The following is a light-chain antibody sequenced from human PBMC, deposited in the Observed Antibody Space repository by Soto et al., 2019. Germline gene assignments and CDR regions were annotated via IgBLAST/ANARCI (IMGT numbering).Light chain of an antibody. V-gene: IGKV1-5*03. J-gene: IGKJ1*01. CDR2: KAS. CDR3: QQYNRYSPWT. Sequence: DIQMTQSPSTLSASVGDRVTITCRASQSISSWLAWYQQKPGKAPKLLIYKASSLESGVPSRFSGSGSGTEFTLTISSLQPDDFATDYCQQYNRYSPWTFGQGTKVEIK. CDR1: QSISSW.